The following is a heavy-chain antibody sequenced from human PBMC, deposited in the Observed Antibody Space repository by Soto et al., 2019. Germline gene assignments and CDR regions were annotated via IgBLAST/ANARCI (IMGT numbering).Heavy chain of an antibody. CDR2: IDSDGSDT. D-gene: IGHD3-10*01. Sequence: PGGSLRLSCAASGFMFSSYWMHWVRQAPGKGPVWVSHIDSDGSDTTYADSVKGRFTISRDNSRNTLYLQMNSLRAEDTAVYFCARCDGSATYCFFFAYWGQGTPVTGLL. V-gene: IGHV3-74*01. CDR3: ARCDGSATYCFFFAY. J-gene: IGHJ4*02. CDR1: GFMFSSYW.